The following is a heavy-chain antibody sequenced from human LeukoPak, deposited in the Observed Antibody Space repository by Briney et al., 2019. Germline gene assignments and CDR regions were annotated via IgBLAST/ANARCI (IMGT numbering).Heavy chain of an antibody. D-gene: IGHD2-8*02. J-gene: IGHJ4*02. Sequence: GGSLRLSCAASGFTFSSYGMHWVRQAPGKGLEWVAVISYDGSNKYYADSVKGRFTISRDNSKNTLYLQMNSLRAEDTAVYYCAKLISGGGSVPSAYWGQGTLVTVSS. CDR3: AKLISGGGSVPSAY. V-gene: IGHV3-30*18. CDR2: ISYDGSNK. CDR1: GFTFSSYG.